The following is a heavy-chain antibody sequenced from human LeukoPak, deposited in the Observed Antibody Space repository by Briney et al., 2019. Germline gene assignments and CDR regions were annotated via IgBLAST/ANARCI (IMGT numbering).Heavy chain of an antibody. D-gene: IGHD3-9*01. CDR1: GGTFSSYA. CDR3: AREGAARFSPPRGILTGYYDY. V-gene: IGHV1-69*05. Sequence: AASVKVSCKASGGTFSSYAISWVRQAPGQGLEWMGGIIPIFGTANYAQKFQGRVTITTDESTSTAYMELSSLRSEDTAVYYCAREGAARFSPPRGILTGYYDYWGQGTLVTVSS. CDR2: IIPIFGTA. J-gene: IGHJ4*02.